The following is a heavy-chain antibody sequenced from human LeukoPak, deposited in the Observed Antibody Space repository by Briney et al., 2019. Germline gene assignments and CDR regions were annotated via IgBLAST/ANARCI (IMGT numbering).Heavy chain of an antibody. V-gene: IGHV3-48*01. J-gene: IGHJ4*02. CDR1: GFTFSSYS. Sequence: GGSLRLSCAASGFTFSSYSMNWVRQAPGKGLEWVSYISSSSSTIYYADSVKGRFTISRDNAKNSLYLQMNSLRAEDTAVYYCARDYSGHSNYWGQGALVTVSS. D-gene: IGHD4-11*01. CDR2: ISSSSSTI. CDR3: ARDYSGHSNY.